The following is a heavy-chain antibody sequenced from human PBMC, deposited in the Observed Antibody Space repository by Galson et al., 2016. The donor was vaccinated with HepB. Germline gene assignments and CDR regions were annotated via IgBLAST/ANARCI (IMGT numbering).Heavy chain of an antibody. CDR1: GYIFTNYS. J-gene: IGHJ4*02. V-gene: IGHV7-4-1*02. CDR2: INTKTGNP. CDR3: AREIFADCQAYLSR. Sequence: SVRVSCKASGYIFTNYSMNWVRQAPGQGLEWMGWINTKTGNPTYAQGFTGRFVFSLDNSVSSAYLQINSLKAEDTAVYYCAREIFADCQAYLSRWGQGTRVTVSS. D-gene: IGHD3-3*01.